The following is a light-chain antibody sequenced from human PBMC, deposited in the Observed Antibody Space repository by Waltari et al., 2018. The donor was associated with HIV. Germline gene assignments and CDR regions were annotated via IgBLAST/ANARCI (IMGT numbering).Light chain of an antibody. CDR3: QSADNSGSYQV. CDR2: KDT. CDR1: ALPKQY. V-gene: IGLV3-25*03. Sequence: SYELTQQPSVSVSPGQTAKITCSGDALPKQYAYWYQQKPGQAPVVMIYKDTERPSGIPERFSASTSGTTVTLTISGVQAEDEADYYCQSADNSGSYQVFGGGTKLTVL. J-gene: IGLJ3*02.